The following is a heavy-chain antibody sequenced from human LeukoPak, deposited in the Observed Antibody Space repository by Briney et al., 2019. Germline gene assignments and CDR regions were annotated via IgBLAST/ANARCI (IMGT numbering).Heavy chain of an antibody. CDR1: GGSFSGYY. J-gene: IGHJ4*02. CDR2: INHSGST. D-gene: IGHD1-26*01. Sequence: SETLSLTCAVYGGSFSGYYWSWIRQPPGKGLEWIGEINHSGSTNYNPSLKSRVTISVDTSKNQFSLKLSSVTAADTAVYYCARGPLVGATHFDYWGQGTLVTVSS. V-gene: IGHV4-34*01. CDR3: ARGPLVGATHFDY.